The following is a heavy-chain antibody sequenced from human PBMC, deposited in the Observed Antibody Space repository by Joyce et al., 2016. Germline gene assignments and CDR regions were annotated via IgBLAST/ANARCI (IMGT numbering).Heavy chain of an antibody. V-gene: IGHV3-23*01. CDR3: ATWAPTNYDFWSGYSYYFDN. D-gene: IGHD3-3*01. CDR1: GVTFSSYA. Sequence: EVQLLEYGGGLVQTGGSRRLSCAASGVTFSSYAMCWVRQAPGKGLALVSIITARCCITYYADSGKGRFTISRDKSEDSLYLHMNSLRAEDTAVYYCATWAPTNYDFWSGYSYYFDNWGQGTLVTVSS. CDR2: ITARCCIT. J-gene: IGHJ4*02.